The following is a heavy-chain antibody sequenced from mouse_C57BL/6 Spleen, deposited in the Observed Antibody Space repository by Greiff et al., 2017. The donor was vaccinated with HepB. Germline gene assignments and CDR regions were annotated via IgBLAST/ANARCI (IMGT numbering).Heavy chain of an antibody. Sequence: QVQLKQSGAELARPGASVKMSCKASGYTFTSYTMHWVKQRPGQGLEWIGYINPSSGYTKYNQKFKDKATLTADKSSSTAYMQLSSLTSEDSAVYYCARSLITTYYYAMDYWGQGTSVTVSS. CDR1: GYTFTSYT. CDR3: ARSLITTYYYAMDY. CDR2: INPSSGYT. V-gene: IGHV1-4*01. D-gene: IGHD1-1*01. J-gene: IGHJ4*01.